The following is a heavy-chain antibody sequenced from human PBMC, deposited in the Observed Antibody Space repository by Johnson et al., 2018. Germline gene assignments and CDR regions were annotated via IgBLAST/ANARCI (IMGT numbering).Heavy chain of an antibody. CDR1: GFTFDDYA. V-gene: IGHV3-9*01. D-gene: IGHD3-3*01. J-gene: IGHJ6*02. CDR2: ISWNSGSI. Sequence: EVQLVESGGGVVRPGGSLRLSCAASGFTFDDYAMHWVRQAPGKGLEWVSGISWNSGSIGYADSVRGRFTISRGNSKNTLYLQMNSLRAEDTAVYYCARDRGRSTRLGVVTDGRDVWGQGTTGTVSS. CDR3: ARDRGRSTRLGVVTDGRDV.